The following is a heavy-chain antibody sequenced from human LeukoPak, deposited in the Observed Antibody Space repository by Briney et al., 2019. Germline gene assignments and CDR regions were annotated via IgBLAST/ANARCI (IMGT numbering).Heavy chain of an antibody. D-gene: IGHD3-10*01. CDR2: ISSSSSYI. V-gene: IGHV3-21*01. Sequence: GGSLRLSCAASGFTFGSYSMNWVRQAPGKGLEWVSSISSSSSYIYYADSVKGRFTISRDNAKNSLYLQMNSLRAEDTAVYFCASGVRGVLNDAFEIWGQGTMVTVSS. CDR1: GFTFGSYS. J-gene: IGHJ3*02. CDR3: ASGVRGVLNDAFEI.